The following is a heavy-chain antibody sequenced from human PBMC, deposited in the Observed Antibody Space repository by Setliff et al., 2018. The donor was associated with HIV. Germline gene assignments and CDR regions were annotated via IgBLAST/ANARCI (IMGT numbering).Heavy chain of an antibody. CDR3: ARVVGYYDSSGYPNYYYYYMDV. J-gene: IGHJ6*03. V-gene: IGHV4-39*07. CDR1: GGSISSSSYF. Sequence: SETLSLTCTVSGGSISSSSYFWGWIRQPPGKGLEWIATVYYTGSTYDNPSLKSRVTLSIDTSKNQFSLKLSSVTAADTAVYYCARVVGYYDSSGYPNYYYYYMDVWGKGTTVTVSS. CDR2: VYYTGST. D-gene: IGHD3-22*01.